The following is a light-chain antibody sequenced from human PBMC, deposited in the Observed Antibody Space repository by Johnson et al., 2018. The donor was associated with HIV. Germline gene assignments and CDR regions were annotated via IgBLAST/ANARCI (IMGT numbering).Light chain of an antibody. CDR1: GSNIGNNY. CDR2: ENN. V-gene: IGLV1-51*02. CDR3: GTWDSSLSVNYV. J-gene: IGLJ1*01. Sequence: QLVLTQPPSVSAAPGQKVTISCSGSGSNIGNNYVSWYQQLPGTAPKLLIYENNKRPSGIPDRFFGSKSGTSATLGITGLQTGDEADYYCGTWDSSLSVNYVFGTGTKVTVL.